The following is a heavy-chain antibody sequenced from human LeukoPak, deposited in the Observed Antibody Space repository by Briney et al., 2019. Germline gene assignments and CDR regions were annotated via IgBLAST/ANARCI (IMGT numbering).Heavy chain of an antibody. J-gene: IGHJ3*02. Sequence: SVKVSCKASGGTFSNYAFSWVRQAPGQGLEWMGGIIPIFGTANYAQKFQGRVTITADESTSTAYMELSSLRSEDTAVYCCARAIVGGYCSSTSCYHAFDIWGQGTMVTVSS. CDR1: GGTFSNYA. D-gene: IGHD2-2*01. CDR3: ARAIVGGYCSSTSCYHAFDI. CDR2: IIPIFGTA. V-gene: IGHV1-69*13.